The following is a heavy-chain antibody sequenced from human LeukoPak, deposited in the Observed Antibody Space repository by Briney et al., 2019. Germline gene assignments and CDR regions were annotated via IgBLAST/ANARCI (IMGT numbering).Heavy chain of an antibody. CDR3: AKEIWPTVTTPGHTHFDY. D-gene: IGHD4-17*01. Sequence: PGGSLRLSCAASGFTFSTYGMHWVRQAPGKGLEWVAFIRYDGRNKYYADSVKGRFTIPRDNSKNTLCLQMNSLRAEDTAVYYCAKEIWPTVTTPGHTHFDYWGQGTLVTVSS. CDR2: IRYDGRNK. V-gene: IGHV3-30*02. CDR1: GFTFSTYG. J-gene: IGHJ4*02.